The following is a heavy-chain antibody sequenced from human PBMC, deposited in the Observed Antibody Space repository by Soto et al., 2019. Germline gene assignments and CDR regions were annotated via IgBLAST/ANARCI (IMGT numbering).Heavy chain of an antibody. J-gene: IGHJ4*02. CDR1: GFSFSDYG. CDR2: TSRGGIRK. V-gene: IGHV3-30*18. Sequence: PGGSLRLSCAAAGFSFSDYGMHWVCQGPGKGLEWVAATSRGGIRKHYADSVKGRFTISRDNSKKTVYLHLSSLRRDDTAKYYCVKDWVGGSNRYKLDYWGQGTVVTVSS. CDR3: VKDWVGGSNRYKLDY. D-gene: IGHD1-26*01.